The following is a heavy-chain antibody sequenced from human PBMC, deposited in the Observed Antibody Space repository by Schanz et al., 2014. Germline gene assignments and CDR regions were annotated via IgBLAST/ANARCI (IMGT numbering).Heavy chain of an antibody. V-gene: IGHV3-64*04. J-gene: IGHJ4*02. Sequence: VQLVESGGALVQPGGSLRLSCAASGFTFSRYAMHWVRQAPGKGLEWVSAINGNGGITYYADPVKGRFTISRDNSKNTLFLQMSSLRAEDTAVYYCARDGDFDYWGQGTLVTVSS. CDR1: GFTFSRYA. CDR2: INGNGGIT. CDR3: ARDGDFDY.